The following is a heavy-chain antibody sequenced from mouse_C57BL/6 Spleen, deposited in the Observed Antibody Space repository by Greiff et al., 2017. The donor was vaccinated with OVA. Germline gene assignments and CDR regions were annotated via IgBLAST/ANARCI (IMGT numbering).Heavy chain of an antibody. J-gene: IGHJ1*03. D-gene: IGHD2-10*01. CDR2: IRNKANNHAT. V-gene: IGHV6-6*01. CDR3: TRRAYYGILWYFDV. CDR1: GFTFSDAW. Sequence: EVMLVESGGGLVQPGGSMKLSCAASGFTFSDAWMDWVRQSPETGLEWVAEIRNKANNHATYYAESVKGRFTISRDDSKSSVYLQMNSLRAEDTGIYYCTRRAYYGILWYFDVWGTGTTVTVSS.